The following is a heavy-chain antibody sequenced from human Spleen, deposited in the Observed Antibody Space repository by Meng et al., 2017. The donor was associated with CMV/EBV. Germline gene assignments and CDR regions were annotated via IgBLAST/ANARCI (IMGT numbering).Heavy chain of an antibody. Sequence: ASVKVSCKASGYTFTGCYIHWVRQAPGQGLEWMGWISPNSGGTNYAQKFQGRVTMTRDTSISTAYMELSRLISDDTAVYYCARMAPAAVRGRYHYYGMDVWGQGTTVTVSS. V-gene: IGHV1-2*02. J-gene: IGHJ6*02. CDR1: GYTFTGCY. CDR3: ARMAPAAVRGRYHYYGMDV. CDR2: ISPNSGGT. D-gene: IGHD2-2*01.